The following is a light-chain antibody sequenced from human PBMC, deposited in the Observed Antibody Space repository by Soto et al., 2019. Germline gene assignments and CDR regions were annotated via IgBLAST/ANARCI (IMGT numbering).Light chain of an antibody. V-gene: IGKV3-20*01. CDR2: GVS. CDR3: QKYNDWPFT. Sequence: ELVLTQSPGTLSLSPGDSATLSCRASQSVSSSYLAWYQQKPGQAPRLLIYGVSTRATGIPDRFSGSESGTELTLTISRPQSEDFAVYYCQKYNDWPFTFGPGTKVDIK. CDR1: QSVSSSY. J-gene: IGKJ3*01.